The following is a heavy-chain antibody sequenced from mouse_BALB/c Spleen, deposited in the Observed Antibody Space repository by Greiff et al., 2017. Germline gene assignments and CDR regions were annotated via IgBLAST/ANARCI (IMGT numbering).Heavy chain of an antibody. Sequence: VHLVESGAELARPGASVKMSCKASGYTFTSYTMHWVKQRPGQGLEWIGYINPSSGYTNYNQKFKDKATLTADKSSSTAYMQLSSLTSEDSAVYYCARSSRYFDVWGAGTTVTVSS. J-gene: IGHJ1*01. CDR3: ARSSRYFDV. CDR1: GYTFTSYT. V-gene: IGHV1-4*01. CDR2: INPSSGYT.